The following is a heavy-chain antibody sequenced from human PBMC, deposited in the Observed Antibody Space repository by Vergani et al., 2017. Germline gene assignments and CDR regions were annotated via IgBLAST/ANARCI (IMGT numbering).Heavy chain of an antibody. CDR2: IKSDGSIT. CDR3: VKDIAASGNYWYFDL. J-gene: IGHJ2*01. CDR1: GFSFSGYW. D-gene: IGHD6-13*01. Sequence: EVQLVESGGGLIHPGGSLRLSCEGSGFSFSGYWMHWVRQSPEKGLVWVSRIKSDGSITNYADSVKGRFTISRDNAKNTLYLEMNSLRGDDTAIYYCVKDIAASGNYWYFDLWGRGTLVTVSS. V-gene: IGHV3-74*01.